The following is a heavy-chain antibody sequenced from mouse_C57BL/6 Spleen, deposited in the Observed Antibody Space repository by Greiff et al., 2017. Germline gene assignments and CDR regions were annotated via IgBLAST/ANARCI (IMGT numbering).Heavy chain of an antibody. CDR3: ARHGYYGTYGGFAY. CDR2: IYPGDGDT. V-gene: IGHV1-82*01. D-gene: IGHD2-1*01. J-gene: IGHJ3*01. Sequence: VQLQESGPELVKPGASVKISCKASGYAFSSSWMNWVKQRPGKGLEWIGRIYPGDGDTNYNGKFKGKATLTAAKSSSTAYMQLSSLTSEDSAVYFCARHGYYGTYGGFAYWGQGTLVTVSA. CDR1: GYAFSSSW.